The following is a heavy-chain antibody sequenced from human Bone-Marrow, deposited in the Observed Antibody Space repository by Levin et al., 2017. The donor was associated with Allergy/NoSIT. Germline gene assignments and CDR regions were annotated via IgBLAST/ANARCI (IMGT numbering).Heavy chain of an antibody. CDR3: AREQGARGWYTVDF. J-gene: IGHJ4*02. D-gene: IGHD6-19*01. V-gene: IGHV3-23*01. CDR1: GFTFANHA. CDR2: IRPSSERT. Sequence: PGGSLRLSCAASGFTFANHAMTWVRHAPGKGLEWVSTIRPSSERTYFADSVKGRFTVSRDASMNMMYLQMNSLRADDSAVYYCAREQGARGWYTVDFWGQGTLVTVSS.